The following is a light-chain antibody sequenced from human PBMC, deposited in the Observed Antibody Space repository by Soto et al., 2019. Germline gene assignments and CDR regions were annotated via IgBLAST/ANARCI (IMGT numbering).Light chain of an antibody. CDR1: QSISGW. CDR3: QQYSGLST. Sequence: IQLTQSPSTLSASVGDRVTITCRASQSISGWLAWHQQKPGKAPNLLIYAASTLERGVPSRFSGSGSGTEFTLTISSLQPDDFAMYYCQQYSGLSTFGQGTKVDIK. CDR2: AAS. V-gene: IGKV1-5*03. J-gene: IGKJ1*01.